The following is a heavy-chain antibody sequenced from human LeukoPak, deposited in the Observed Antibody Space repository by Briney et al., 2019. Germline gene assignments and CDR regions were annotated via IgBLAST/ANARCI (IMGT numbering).Heavy chain of an antibody. J-gene: IGHJ6*02. Sequence: SGGSLRLSCAASGFTFSSYAMHWVRQAPGKGLEWVAVISYDGSNKYYADSVKGRFTISRDNSKNTLYLQMNSLRAEDTAVYYCARERVTGTSYYYYYGMDVWGQGTLVTVSS. V-gene: IGHV3-30-3*01. D-gene: IGHD6-19*01. CDR2: ISYDGSNK. CDR3: ARERVTGTSYYYYYGMDV. CDR1: GFTFSSYA.